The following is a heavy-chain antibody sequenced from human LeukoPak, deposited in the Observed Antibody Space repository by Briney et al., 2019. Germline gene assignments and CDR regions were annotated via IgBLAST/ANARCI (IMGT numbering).Heavy chain of an antibody. CDR2: IYHSGST. CDR1: GYSISSGYY. Sequence: SETLSLTCTVSGYSISSGYYWGWIRQPPGNGLEWIGSIYHSGSTYYNPSLKSRVTISVDTSKNQFSLKLSSVTAADTAVYYCARRPIAAAGTPLHIVYGPWGQGTLVTVSS. J-gene: IGHJ5*02. D-gene: IGHD6-13*01. CDR3: ARRPIAAAGTPLHIVYGP. V-gene: IGHV4-38-2*02.